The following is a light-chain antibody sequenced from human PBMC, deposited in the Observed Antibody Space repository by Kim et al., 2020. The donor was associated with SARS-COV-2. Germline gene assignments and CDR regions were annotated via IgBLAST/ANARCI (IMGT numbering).Light chain of an antibody. Sequence: ELTQPPSVSVSPGQTAIITCSGDKLGDKYGCWYQQKPGQSPVIVIYQDNKRPSGIPERFSGSNSGNTATLTISGAQAMDEADYYCQSWDSGVVVFGGGTQLTVL. CDR3: QSWDSGVVV. V-gene: IGLV3-1*01. CDR1: KLGDKY. J-gene: IGLJ2*01. CDR2: QDN.